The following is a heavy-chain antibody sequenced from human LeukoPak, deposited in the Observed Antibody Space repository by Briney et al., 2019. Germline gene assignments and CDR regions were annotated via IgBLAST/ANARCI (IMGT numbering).Heavy chain of an antibody. CDR1: GFTFSSYS. D-gene: IGHD3-10*01. J-gene: IGHJ5*02. Sequence: TGGSLRLSCAASGFTFSSYSMNWVRQAPGKGLEWVSSISSSSSYIYYADPVKGRFTISRDNAKNSLYLQMNSLRAEDTAVYYCARDSDRFGELTRNWFDPWGQGTLVTVSS. CDR2: ISSSSSYI. V-gene: IGHV3-21*04. CDR3: ARDSDRFGELTRNWFDP.